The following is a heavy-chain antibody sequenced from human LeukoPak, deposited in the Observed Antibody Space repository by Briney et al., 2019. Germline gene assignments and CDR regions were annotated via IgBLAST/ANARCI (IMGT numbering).Heavy chain of an antibody. D-gene: IGHD4-17*01. CDR1: GFTFSNYW. CDR2: INSDGSST. CDR3: ANYDDSSAFDI. V-gene: IGHV3-74*01. J-gene: IGHJ3*02. Sequence: GGSLRLSCAASGFTFSNYWMYWVRQAPGKGLVWVSRINSDGSSTSYADSVKGRFTISRDNAKNTLHLQMNSLRAEDTAVYYCANYDDSSAFDIWGQGTMVTVSS.